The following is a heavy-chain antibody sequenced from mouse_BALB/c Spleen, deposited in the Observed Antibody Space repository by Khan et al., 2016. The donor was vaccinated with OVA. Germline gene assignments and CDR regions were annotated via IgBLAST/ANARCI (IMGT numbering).Heavy chain of an antibody. J-gene: IGHJ2*01. CDR3: AREEALYYFDY. CDR1: GYIFTNYW. D-gene: IGHD3-2*02. CDR2: IYPGSDNT. Sequence: VQLQQSGGELVRPGASVKLSCKTSGYIFTNYWIHWVKQRSGQDLEWIARIYPGSDNTYYNERRQDKATLTVAKYSSTAYMQLSSLKSEDAAVYFCAREEALYYFDYWGQGTTLTVSS. V-gene: IGHV1S132*01.